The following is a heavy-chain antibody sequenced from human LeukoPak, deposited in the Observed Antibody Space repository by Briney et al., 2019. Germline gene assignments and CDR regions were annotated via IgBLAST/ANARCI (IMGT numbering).Heavy chain of an antibody. CDR2: IYPNSGAT. J-gene: IGHJ4*02. CDR3: GALLSNGPFDY. V-gene: IGHV1-2*02. CDR1: GYTFTGYY. Sequence: ASVKVSCKASGYTFTGYYMHWVPQAPGQGLEWMGWIYPNSGATKYAQKFQGRVTMTRDTSISTAYMELSRLRSDDTAVYYCGALLSNGPFDYWGQGSLVTVSS.